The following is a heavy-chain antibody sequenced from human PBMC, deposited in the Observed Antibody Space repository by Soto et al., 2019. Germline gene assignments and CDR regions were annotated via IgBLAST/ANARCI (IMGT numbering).Heavy chain of an antibody. Sequence: EVQLVESGGGLVQPGGSLRLSCAASGFTFSSYAMHWVRQAPGKGLEYVSAISSNGGSTYYANSVKGRFTISRDNSKNTLYLQMGSLRAEDMAMYYCARAITYYYILTGYYTGSIDYWGQRTLVTVSS. J-gene: IGHJ4*02. V-gene: IGHV3-64*01. D-gene: IGHD3-9*01. CDR2: ISSNGGST. CDR3: ARAITYYYILTGYYTGSIDY. CDR1: GFTFSSYA.